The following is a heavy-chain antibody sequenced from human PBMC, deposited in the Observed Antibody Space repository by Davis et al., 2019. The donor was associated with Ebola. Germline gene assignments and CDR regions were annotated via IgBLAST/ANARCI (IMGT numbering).Heavy chain of an antibody. CDR3: AGYCSGGSCYGYYYGMDV. Sequence: SETLSLTCTVSGGSISSGGYYWSWIRQHPGKGLEWIGYIYYSGSTNYNPSLKSRVTISVDTSKNQFSLKLSSVTAADTAVYYCAGYCSGGSCYGYYYGMDVWGQGTTVTVSS. CDR2: IYYSGST. D-gene: IGHD2-15*01. CDR1: GGSISSGGYY. V-gene: IGHV4-61*08. J-gene: IGHJ6*02.